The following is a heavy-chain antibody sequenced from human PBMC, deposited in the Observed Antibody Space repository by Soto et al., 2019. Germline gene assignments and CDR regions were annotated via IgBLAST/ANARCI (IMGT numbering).Heavy chain of an antibody. CDR2: IHYSGST. CDR3: ARVGGYYGDYPNFDY. V-gene: IGHV4-59*01. D-gene: IGHD4-17*01. CDR1: GSSISGFY. J-gene: IGHJ4*02. Sequence: SETLSLTCIVSGSSISGFYWSWIRQPPGKGLEWIGNIHYSGSTNYNPSRKSRVTISVDMSKNQFSLKVNSVTAADTAVYYCARVGGYYGDYPNFDYWGQGMLVTVSS.